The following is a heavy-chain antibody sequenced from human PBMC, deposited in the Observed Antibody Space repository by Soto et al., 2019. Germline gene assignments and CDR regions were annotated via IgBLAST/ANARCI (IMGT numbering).Heavy chain of an antibody. CDR2: IYYSGST. J-gene: IGHJ5*02. D-gene: IGHD3-22*01. Sequence: SETLSLTCTVSGGSISSGGYYWSWIRQHPGKGLEWIGYIYYSGSTYYNPSLKSRVTISVDTSKNQFSLKLSSVTAADTAVYYCARDRNKYYDSSGYYNWFDPWGQGTLVTVSS. V-gene: IGHV4-31*03. CDR3: ARDRNKYYDSSGYYNWFDP. CDR1: GGSISSGGYY.